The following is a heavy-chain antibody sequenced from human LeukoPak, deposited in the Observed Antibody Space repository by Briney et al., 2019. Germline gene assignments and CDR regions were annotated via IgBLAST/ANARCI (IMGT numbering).Heavy chain of an antibody. CDR3: AKDYDSSGYVDY. D-gene: IGHD3-22*01. CDR2: ISGSGGST. CDR1: GFTFSSYA. V-gene: IGHV3-23*01. J-gene: IGHJ4*02. Sequence: RGSLRLSCAASGFTFSSYAMSWVRQAPGKGLEWVSAISGSGGSTYYADSVKGRFTISRDNSKNTLYLQMNSLRAEDTAVYYCAKDYDSSGYVDYWGQGTLVTVSS.